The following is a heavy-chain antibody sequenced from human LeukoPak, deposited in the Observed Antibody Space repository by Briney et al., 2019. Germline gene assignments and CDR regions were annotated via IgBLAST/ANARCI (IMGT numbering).Heavy chain of an antibody. Sequence: SETLSLTCAVSGYSISSGYYWGWVRQSPGKGLEWIGNTYHSGTSYYNPSLKSRVTISVDTSKNQFSLKLSSVTAADTAVYFCSRGSDTYKSGVDWGQGTLVTVSS. V-gene: IGHV4-38-2*01. CDR1: GYSISSGYY. J-gene: IGHJ4*02. D-gene: IGHD1-26*01. CDR3: SRGSDTYKSGVD. CDR2: TYHSGTS.